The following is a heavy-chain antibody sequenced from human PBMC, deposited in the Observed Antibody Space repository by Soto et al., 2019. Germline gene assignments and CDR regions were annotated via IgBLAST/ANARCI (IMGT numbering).Heavy chain of an antibody. D-gene: IGHD4-17*01. CDR1: GFTFSSYA. J-gene: IGHJ4*02. V-gene: IGHV3-30-3*01. Sequence: GGSLRLSCAASGFTFSSYAMHWVRQAPGKGLEWVAVISYDGSNKYYADSVKGRFTISRDNSKNTLYLQMNSLRAEDTAVYYCARDQDYGDYEIDYWGQGTLVTVSS. CDR3: ARDQDYGDYEIDY. CDR2: ISYDGSNK.